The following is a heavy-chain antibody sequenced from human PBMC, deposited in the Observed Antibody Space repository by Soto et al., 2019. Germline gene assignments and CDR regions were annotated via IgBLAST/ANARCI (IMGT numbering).Heavy chain of an antibody. CDR3: ASGFYDSRGYSEAFDI. CDR2: VSSSGST. Sequence: PSETLSLTCTVSGGSISGDHWNWIRQPPGKGLEWIAYVSSSGSTKYNPSLKSRVTISIDTTKNQFSLRPRSVTAADTAVYYCASGFYDSRGYSEAFDIWGQGTKVTVSS. V-gene: IGHV4-59*01. J-gene: IGHJ3*02. CDR1: GGSISGDH. D-gene: IGHD3-22*01.